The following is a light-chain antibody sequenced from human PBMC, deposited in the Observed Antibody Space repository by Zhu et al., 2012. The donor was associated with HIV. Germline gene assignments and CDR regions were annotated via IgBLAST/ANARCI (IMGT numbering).Light chain of an antibody. J-gene: IGKJ1*01. CDR3: HQYLSSPET. CDR2: GAS. V-gene: IGKV3-20*01. CDR1: QSVNKIF. Sequence: EIVLTQSPGILSLSPGDRATLSCRASQSVNKIFLAWYQQKPGQAPRLLIYGASSRATGIPDRFSGSGSGTDFILTISRVEPEDFAVYYCHQYLSSPETFGQGTKVEIK.